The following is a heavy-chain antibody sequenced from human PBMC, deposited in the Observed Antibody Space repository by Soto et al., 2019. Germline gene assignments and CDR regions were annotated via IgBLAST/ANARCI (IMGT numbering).Heavy chain of an antibody. V-gene: IGHV3-30*04. J-gene: IGHJ4*02. D-gene: IGHD6-6*01. CDR1: GFIFKNYA. CDR2: ITRDGYNK. CDR3: TKSSGGSSSVGMDY. Sequence: PGGSLRLSCAVSGFIFKNYALNWVRQAPGKGLEWVASITRDGYNKYYADSVKGRFTISRDNSKNTLSPQMTALRVEDSSVYYCTKSSGGSSSVGMDYWGPGPRVTVSS.